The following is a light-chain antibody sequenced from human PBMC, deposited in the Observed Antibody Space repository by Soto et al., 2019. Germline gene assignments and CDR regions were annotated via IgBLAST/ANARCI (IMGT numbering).Light chain of an antibody. CDR3: QQHINWPLT. Sequence: EIVLTQSPGTLSLSPGERATLSCRASQSVSYYLAWYQQKPGQAPRLLIYEASNRATGIPARFSGSGSGADFTLTISSLEPEDFALYYCQQHINWPLTFGGGTKVDIK. CDR2: EAS. J-gene: IGKJ4*01. CDR1: QSVSYY. V-gene: IGKV3-11*01.